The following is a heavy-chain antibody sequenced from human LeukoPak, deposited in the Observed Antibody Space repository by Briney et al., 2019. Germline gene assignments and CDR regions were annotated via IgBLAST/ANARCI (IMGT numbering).Heavy chain of an antibody. V-gene: IGHV4-61*01. CDR3: ASRVVVAATIDAFDI. D-gene: IGHD2-15*01. CDR2: IYHSGNT. Sequence: PSETLSLTCTVSGGSVSSGSSFWSWIRQPPGKGLEWIGYIYHSGNTNYNPSLKSRVTISVDTSKSQLSLKLSSVTAADTAVYYCASRVVVAATIDAFDIWGQGTMVTVSS. CDR1: GGSVSSGSSF. J-gene: IGHJ3*02.